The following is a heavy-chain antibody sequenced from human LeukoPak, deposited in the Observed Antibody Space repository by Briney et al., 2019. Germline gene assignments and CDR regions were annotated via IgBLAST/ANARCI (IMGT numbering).Heavy chain of an antibody. CDR1: GGSISSGGYY. CDR3: ARSGRDGYQWEGGDFDY. D-gene: IGHD5-24*01. J-gene: IGHJ4*02. V-gene: IGHV4-31*03. Sequence: SETLSLTCTVSGGSISSGGYYWSWIRQHPRKGLEWIGYIYYSGSTYYNPSLKSRVTISVDTSKNQFSLKLSSVTAADTAVYYCARSGRDGYQWEGGDFDYWGQGTLVTVSS. CDR2: IYYSGST.